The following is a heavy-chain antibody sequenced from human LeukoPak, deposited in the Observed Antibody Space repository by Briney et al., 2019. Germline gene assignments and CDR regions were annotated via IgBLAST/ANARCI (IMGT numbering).Heavy chain of an antibody. CDR1: GGSFSGYY. J-gene: IGHJ4*02. V-gene: IGHV4-34*01. CDR3: ARAPRPWPGWYDY. CDR2: INHSGST. Sequence: SETLSLTCAVYGGSFSGYYWSWIRQPPGKGLEWIGEINHSGSTNYNPSLKSRVTISVDTSKNQFSLKLRSVTAADTAVYYCARAPRPWPGWYDYWGQGTLVTVSS. D-gene: IGHD6-19*01.